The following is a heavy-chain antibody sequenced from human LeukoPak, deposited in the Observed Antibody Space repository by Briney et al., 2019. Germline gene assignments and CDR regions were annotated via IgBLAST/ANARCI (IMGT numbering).Heavy chain of an antibody. D-gene: IGHD5-12*01. CDR1: GYIFTGYY. Sequence: GASVKVSCKXSGYIFTGYYLHWVRQAPGQGLEWMGRINPNSGGTDYAQKFQGRVTMTRDTSISTAYMELSRLISDDTAVYYCARVDSGHDYGPSWGQGTMVTVSS. CDR2: INPNSGGT. V-gene: IGHV1-2*06. J-gene: IGHJ3*01. CDR3: ARVDSGHDYGPS.